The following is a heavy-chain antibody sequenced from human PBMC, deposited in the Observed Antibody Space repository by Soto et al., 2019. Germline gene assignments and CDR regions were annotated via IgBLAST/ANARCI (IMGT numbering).Heavy chain of an antibody. CDR1: GYTFTGYY. V-gene: IGHV1-2*02. CDR3: ARDFRIAAPWGWFDP. Sequence: KVSCKASGYTFTGYYMHWVRQAPGQGLEWMGWINPNSGGTNYAQKFQGRVTMTRDTSISTAYMELSRLRSDDTAVYYCARDFRIAAPWGWFDPWGQGTLVTVSS. J-gene: IGHJ5*02. D-gene: IGHD6-13*01. CDR2: INPNSGGT.